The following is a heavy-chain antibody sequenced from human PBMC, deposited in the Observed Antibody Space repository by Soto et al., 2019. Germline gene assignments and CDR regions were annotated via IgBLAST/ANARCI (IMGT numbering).Heavy chain of an antibody. CDR3: ASASGPNWFDP. J-gene: IGHJ5*02. CDR2: INAGNGNT. CDR1: GYTFTSYA. D-gene: IGHD5-12*01. Sequence: ASVKVSCKASGYTFTSYAMHWVRQAPGQRFEWMGWINAGNGNTKYSQKFQGRVTITRDTSASTAYMELSSLRFEDTAVYYCASASGPNWFDPWGQGTLVTVSS. V-gene: IGHV1-3*01.